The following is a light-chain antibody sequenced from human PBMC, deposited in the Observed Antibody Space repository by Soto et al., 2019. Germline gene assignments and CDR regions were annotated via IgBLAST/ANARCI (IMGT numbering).Light chain of an antibody. CDR2: DVF. Sequence: DIQMTQSASSLPASVGDTVTIPCQASQDISKYLNWFQQKPGKAPKLLIDDVFNVETGVPSRFSGRGSGTDFTLIISNLQPEDFATYYCQQYDQLPITFGGGTKVDI. J-gene: IGKJ4*01. CDR1: QDISKY. CDR3: QQYDQLPIT. V-gene: IGKV1-33*01.